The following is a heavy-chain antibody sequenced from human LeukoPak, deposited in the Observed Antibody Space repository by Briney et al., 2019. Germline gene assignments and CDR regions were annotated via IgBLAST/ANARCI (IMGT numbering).Heavy chain of an antibody. CDR2: IIPIFGTA. CDR1: GGTFSSYA. J-gene: IGHJ6*03. Sequence: SVKVSCRASGGTFSSYAISWVRQAPGQGLEWMGGIIPIFGTANYAQKFQGRVTITADKSTSTAYMELSSLRSEDTAVYYCARSIDGEYYYYYMDVWGKGTTVTVSS. V-gene: IGHV1-69*06. CDR3: ARSIDGEYYYYYMDV. D-gene: IGHD5-24*01.